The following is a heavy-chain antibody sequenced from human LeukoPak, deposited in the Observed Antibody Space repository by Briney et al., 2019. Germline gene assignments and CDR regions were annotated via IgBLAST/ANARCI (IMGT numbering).Heavy chain of an antibody. CDR1: GGSISSYY. V-gene: IGHV4-59*01. CDR2: IYYSGST. J-gene: IGHJ4*02. Sequence: SETLSLTCTVSGGSISSYYWSWIRQPPGEGLEWIGYIYYSGSTNYNPSLKSRVTISVDTSKNQFSLELSSVTAADTAVYYCARVPFRCSGGSCYAGWVDYWGQGTLVTVSS. CDR3: ARVPFRCSGGSCYAGWVDY. D-gene: IGHD2-15*01.